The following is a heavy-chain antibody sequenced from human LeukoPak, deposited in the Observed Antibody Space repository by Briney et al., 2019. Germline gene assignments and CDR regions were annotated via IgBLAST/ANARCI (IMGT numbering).Heavy chain of an antibody. Sequence: GGSLRLSCAASGFTFSDYWMHWVRQAPGKGLVWVSRIKSDGGLTNYADSVKGRFTISRDNSKNTLYLQMNSLRAEDTAVYYCAKDQGYSSSWSPFGGYYYMDVWGKGTTVTVSS. V-gene: IGHV3-74*01. CDR1: GFTFSDYW. D-gene: IGHD6-13*01. CDR3: AKDQGYSSSWSPFGGYYYMDV. J-gene: IGHJ6*03. CDR2: IKSDGGLT.